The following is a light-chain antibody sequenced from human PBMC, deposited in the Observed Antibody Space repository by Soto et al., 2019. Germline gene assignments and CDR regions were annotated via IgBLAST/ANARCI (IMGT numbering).Light chain of an antibody. V-gene: IGLV2-8*01. CDR2: EVS. Sequence: QSALTQPPSASGSPGQSVTISCTGTSSDVGGYNYVSWYQQHPGKAPKLMIYEVSKRPSGVPDRFSGSKSGNTASLTVSGLQAVDEADYYCCSYAGSNNGVFGGGTKLTVL. J-gene: IGLJ2*01. CDR3: CSYAGSNNGV. CDR1: SSDVGGYNY.